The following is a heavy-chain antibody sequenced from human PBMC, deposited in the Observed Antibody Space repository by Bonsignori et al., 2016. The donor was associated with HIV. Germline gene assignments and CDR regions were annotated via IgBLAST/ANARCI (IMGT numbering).Heavy chain of an antibody. CDR2: IKSQAYGGTT. V-gene: IGHV3-49*02. J-gene: IGHJ4*02. CDR3: TRGFPFDS. Sequence: WIRQPPGKGLEWVSFIKSQAYGGTTEYAASVKGRFTISRDDSESIAYLQINSLKSEDTALYYCTRGFPFDSWGQGTLVTVSS.